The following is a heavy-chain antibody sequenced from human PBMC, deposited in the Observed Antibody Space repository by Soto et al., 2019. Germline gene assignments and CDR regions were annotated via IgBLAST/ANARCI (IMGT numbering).Heavy chain of an antibody. D-gene: IGHD4-17*01. CDR3: ARLDYGDYYSPNDYYYMDV. CDR2: IYYSGST. J-gene: IGHJ6*03. V-gene: IGHV4-59*01. Sequence: PSETLSLTCTVSGGSISSYYWSWIRQPPGKGLEWIGYIYYSGSTNYNPSLKSRVTISVDTSKNQFSLKLSSVTAADTAVYYCARLDYGDYYSPNDYYYMDVWGKGTTVTVSS. CDR1: GGSISSYY.